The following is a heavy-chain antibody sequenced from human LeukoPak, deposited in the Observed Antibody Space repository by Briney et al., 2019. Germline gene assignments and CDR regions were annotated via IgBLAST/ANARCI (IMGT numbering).Heavy chain of an antibody. Sequence: ASVKVSCKASGYTFNSYGISWVRQAPGQGLEWMGWISAYNGNTNYAQKLQGRVTMTTDTSTSTAYMELRSLSSDDTAVYYCARSHSSGQTGDYWGQGTLVTVSS. CDR2: ISAYNGNT. D-gene: IGHD6-19*01. CDR3: ARSHSSGQTGDY. CDR1: GYTFNSYG. J-gene: IGHJ4*02. V-gene: IGHV1-18*01.